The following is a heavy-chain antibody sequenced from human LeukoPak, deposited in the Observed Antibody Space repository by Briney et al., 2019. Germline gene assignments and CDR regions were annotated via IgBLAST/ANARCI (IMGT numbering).Heavy chain of an antibody. CDR2: ISWNSGSI. Sequence: PGGSLRLSCAASGFTFDDYAMHWVRQAPGKGLEWVSGISWNSGSIGYADSVKGRFTISRDNAKNSLYLQMNSLRAEDTALYYCAKDTGTGGARGYGMDVWGQGTTVTVSS. D-gene: IGHD1-26*01. CDR3: AKDTGTGGARGYGMDV. J-gene: IGHJ6*02. CDR1: GFTFDDYA. V-gene: IGHV3-9*01.